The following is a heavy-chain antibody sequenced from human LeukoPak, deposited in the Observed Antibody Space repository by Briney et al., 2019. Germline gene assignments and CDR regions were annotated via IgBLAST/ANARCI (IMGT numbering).Heavy chain of an antibody. J-gene: IGHJ4*02. CDR3: AKDTNYYDSSGYYSGSDFDY. CDR2: ITSSTNYI. V-gene: IGHV3-21*04. D-gene: IGHD3-22*01. CDR1: GFTFSSYS. Sequence: GGSLRLSCAASGFTFSSYSMNWVRHAPRKGLEWVSSITSSTNYIYYADSVKGPFTISRDDAKNTLYLQMNSLRAEDTAVYYCAKDTNYYDSSGYYSGSDFDYWGQGTLVTVSS.